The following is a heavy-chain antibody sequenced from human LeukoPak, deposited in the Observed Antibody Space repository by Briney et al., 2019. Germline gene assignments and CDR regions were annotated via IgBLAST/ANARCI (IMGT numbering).Heavy chain of an antibody. CDR2: IYSGGST. CDR3: VRERSLDIVMEVVATGGWFDP. CDR1: GFTVSSNY. Sequence: QPGGSLRLSCAASGFTVSSNYMSWVRQAPGGGLEWVSDIYSGGSTYHADSVKGLSTISRDNCKNNLYLQMNGLRAEDTAVYYCVRERSLDIVMEVVATGGWFDPWGQGTLVTVSS. D-gene: IGHD2-15*01. V-gene: IGHV3-66*02. J-gene: IGHJ5*02.